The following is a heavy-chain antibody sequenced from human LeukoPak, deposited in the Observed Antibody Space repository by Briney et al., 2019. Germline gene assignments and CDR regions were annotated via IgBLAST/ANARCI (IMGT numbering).Heavy chain of an antibody. V-gene: IGHV3-53*01. CDR2: IYSGGST. Sequence: GGSLRLSCAASGFTVSSNYMSWVRQAPGKGLEWVSVIYSGGSTYYADSVKGRFTISRDNSKNTLYLQMNSLRAEDTAVYYCARDIKRYYYDSSGSDYWGQGTLVTVSS. CDR3: ARDIKRYYYDSSGSDY. D-gene: IGHD3-22*01. J-gene: IGHJ4*02. CDR1: GFTVSSNY.